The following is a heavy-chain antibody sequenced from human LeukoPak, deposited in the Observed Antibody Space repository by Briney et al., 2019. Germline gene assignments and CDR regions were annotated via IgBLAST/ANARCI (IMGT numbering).Heavy chain of an antibody. V-gene: IGHV1-3*01. J-gene: IGHJ4*02. Sequence: ASVKVSCKASGYTFTSYAMHWVRQAPGQRLEWMGWINAGNGNTKYSQKFQGRVTITRDTSASTVYMELSSLRSEDTAVYYCARTSRTTGDFDYWGQGTLVTVSS. CDR1: GYTFTSYA. CDR2: INAGNGNT. CDR3: ARTSRTTGDFDY. D-gene: IGHD4-17*01.